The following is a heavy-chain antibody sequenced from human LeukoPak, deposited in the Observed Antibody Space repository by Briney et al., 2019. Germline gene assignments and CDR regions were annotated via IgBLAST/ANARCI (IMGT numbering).Heavy chain of an antibody. CDR2: MNPNSGNT. V-gene: IGHV1-8*03. J-gene: IGHJ6*03. D-gene: IGHD6-6*01. CDR1: GYTFTSYD. CDR3: ARGSAARPPYYYYYYMDV. Sequence: ASVKVSCKASGYTFTSYDINWVRQATGRGLEWMGWMNPNSGNTGYAQKFQGRVTITRNTSISTAYMELSSLRSEDTAVYYCARGSAARPPYYYYYYMDVWGKGTTVTVSS.